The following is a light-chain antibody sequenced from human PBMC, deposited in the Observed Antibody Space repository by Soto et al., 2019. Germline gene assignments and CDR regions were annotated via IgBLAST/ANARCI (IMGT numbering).Light chain of an antibody. CDR1: SSDVGGYNY. V-gene: IGLV2-14*01. CDR2: DVN. CDR3: TSYASSSTHVV. J-gene: IGLJ1*01. Sequence: QSALTQPASVSGSPGQSITISCTGTSSDVGGYNYVSWYQRHPGKAPKLMIYDVNNRPSGVSNRFSGSKSGNMASLTISGLQAEDEADYYCTSYASSSTHVVFGSGTKVTVL.